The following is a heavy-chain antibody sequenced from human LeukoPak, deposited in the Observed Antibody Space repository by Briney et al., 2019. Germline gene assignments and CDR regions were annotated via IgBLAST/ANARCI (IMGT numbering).Heavy chain of an antibody. CDR3: ARDLTAYDYVWGSYRLLKDAFDI. Sequence: PGGSLRLSCAASGFTFSSYSMNWVRQAPGKGLEWVSYISSSSSTIYYADSVKGRFTISRDNAKNSLYLQMNSLRAEDTAVYYCARDLTAYDYVWGSYRLLKDAFDIWGQGTMATVSS. J-gene: IGHJ3*02. D-gene: IGHD3-16*02. V-gene: IGHV3-48*01. CDR1: GFTFSSYS. CDR2: ISSSSSTI.